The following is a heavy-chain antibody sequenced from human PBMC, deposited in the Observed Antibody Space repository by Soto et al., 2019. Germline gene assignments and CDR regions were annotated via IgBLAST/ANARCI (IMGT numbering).Heavy chain of an antibody. V-gene: IGHV3-30-3*01. J-gene: IGHJ4*02. CDR2: ISYDGSNK. D-gene: IGHD3-9*01. CDR3: ARDHYDILTGSPGYFDY. CDR1: GFTFSSYA. Sequence: GGSLRLSCAASGFTFSSYAMHWVRQAPGKGLEWVAVISYDGSNKYYADSVKGRFTISRDNSKNTLYLQTNSLRAEDTAVYYCARDHYDILTGSPGYFDYWGQGTLVTVSS.